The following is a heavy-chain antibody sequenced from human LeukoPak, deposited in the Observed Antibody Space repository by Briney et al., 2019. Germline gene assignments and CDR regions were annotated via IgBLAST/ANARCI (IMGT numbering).Heavy chain of an antibody. CDR3: ARVVHHGYSDY. J-gene: IGHJ4*02. CDR1: GASISSYY. V-gene: IGHV4-59*01. CDR2: IYNSGST. Sequence: SETLSLTCTVSGASISSYYWSWIRQPPGKGLEWIGYIYNSGSTNYNPSLKSRVTISVDTSKNQFSLKLSSVTAADTAVYYCARVVHHGYSDYWGQGTLVTVSS. D-gene: IGHD3-22*01.